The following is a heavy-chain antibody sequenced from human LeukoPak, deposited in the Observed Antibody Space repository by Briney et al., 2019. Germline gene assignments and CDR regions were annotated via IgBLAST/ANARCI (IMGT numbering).Heavy chain of an antibody. CDR2: IRYDGSNK. J-gene: IGHJ4*02. D-gene: IGHD3-10*01. CDR3: AKDRGYYGSGSYWTFDY. V-gene: IGHV3-30*02. Sequence: PGGSLRLSCAASGFTFSGYGMHWVRQAPGKGLEWVAFIRYDGSNKYYADSVKGRFTISRDNSKNTLYLQMNSLRAEDTAVYYCAKDRGYYGSGSYWTFDYWGQGTLVTVSS. CDR1: GFTFSGYG.